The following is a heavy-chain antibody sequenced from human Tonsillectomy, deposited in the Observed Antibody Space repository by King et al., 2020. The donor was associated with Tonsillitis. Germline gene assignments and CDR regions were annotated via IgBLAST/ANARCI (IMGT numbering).Heavy chain of an antibody. CDR2: IDNSGSA. D-gene: IGHD1-26*01. V-gene: IGHV4-59*01. Sequence: VQLQESGPGLVKPSETLSLTCSVSNGSISYYYWTWIRQPPGKGLEWIGHIDNSGSANYNPSLRCRVTISVDTSRNQFSLNLNSGTAAGTAVYYCARGASGTFLNWFAPWGQGTLVTVSP. CDR3: ARGASGTFLNWFAP. CDR1: NGSISYYY. J-gene: IGHJ5*02.